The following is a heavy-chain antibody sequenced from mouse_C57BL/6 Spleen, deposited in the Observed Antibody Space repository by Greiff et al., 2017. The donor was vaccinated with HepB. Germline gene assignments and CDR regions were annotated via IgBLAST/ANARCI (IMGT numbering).Heavy chain of an antibody. D-gene: IGHD1-1*01. CDR1: GYTFTSYW. CDR2: IHPNSGST. Sequence: VQLQQPGAELVKPGASVKLSCKASGYTFTSYWMHWVKQRPGQGLEWIGMIHPNSGSTNYNEKFKSKATLTVDKSSSTAYMQLSSLTSEDSAVYYCANYYGSEGAWFAYWGQGTLVTVSA. J-gene: IGHJ3*01. V-gene: IGHV1-64*01. CDR3: ANYYGSEGAWFAY.